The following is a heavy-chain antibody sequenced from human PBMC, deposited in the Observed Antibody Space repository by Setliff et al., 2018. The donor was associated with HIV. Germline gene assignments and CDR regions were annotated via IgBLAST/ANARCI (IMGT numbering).Heavy chain of an antibody. J-gene: IGHJ1*01. CDR2: IKQDGSEK. CDR3: AKDSPWKGFTYTHGYLEQ. Sequence: LRLSCAASGFTFSSYWMSWVRQAPGKGLEWVANIKQDGSEKYYVDSVKGRFTISRDNAKNSLYLQMNSLRAEDTAVYFCAKDSPWKGFTYTHGYLEQWGQGTLVTVSS. CDR1: GFTFSSYW. V-gene: IGHV3-7*03. D-gene: IGHD3-16*01.